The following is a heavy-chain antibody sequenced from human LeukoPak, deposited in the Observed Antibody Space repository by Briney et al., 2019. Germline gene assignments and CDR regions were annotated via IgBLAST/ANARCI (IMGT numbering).Heavy chain of an antibody. CDR2: VYTSGST. CDR1: GGSMSSYH. D-gene: IGHD4-23*01. CDR3: ARGGRNSRVQFDY. V-gene: IGHV4-4*07. Sequence: SETLSLTCTVSGGSMSSYHWSWIRQPAGKGLEWIGRVYTSGSTDYNPSLKSRVTISTDQSKNQFSLNLRSVTAADTAVYFCARGGRNSRVQFDYWGQGTLVTVSS. J-gene: IGHJ4*02.